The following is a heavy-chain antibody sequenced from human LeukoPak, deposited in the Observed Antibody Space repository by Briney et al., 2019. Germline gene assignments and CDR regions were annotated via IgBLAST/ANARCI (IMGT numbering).Heavy chain of an antibody. V-gene: IGHV3-23*01. Sequence: PGGTLRLSCAASGFTFGMSWVRQAPGKGLEWVSAISGSGSSTYYAASVKGRFTISRDNSKNTLYLQMNSLRAEDTAVYYCAKGRAGNYYYDSSDYWGQGTLVTVSS. CDR3: AKGRAGNYYYDSSDY. CDR2: ISGSGSST. CDR1: GFTFG. J-gene: IGHJ4*02. D-gene: IGHD3-22*01.